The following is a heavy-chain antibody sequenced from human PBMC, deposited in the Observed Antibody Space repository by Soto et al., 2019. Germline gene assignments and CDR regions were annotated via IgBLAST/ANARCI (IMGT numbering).Heavy chain of an antibody. CDR3: ARQQFYSGSYYAAFDI. CDR2: IIPIFGTA. V-gene: IGHV1-69*13. CDR1: GGAISSYA. J-gene: IGHJ3*02. Sequence: SVKVSCKASGGAISSYAISWVRQAPGQGLEWMGGIIPIFGTANYAQKFQGRVTITADESTSTAYMELSSLRSEDTAVYYCARQQFYSGSYYAAFDIWGQGTMVTVSS. D-gene: IGHD1-26*01.